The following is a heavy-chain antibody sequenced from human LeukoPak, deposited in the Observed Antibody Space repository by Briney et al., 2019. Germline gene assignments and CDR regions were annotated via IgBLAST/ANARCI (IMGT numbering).Heavy chain of an antibody. J-gene: IGHJ4*02. CDR1: GFTSSSNT. CDR3: ARELVDTSGHYCLDY. V-gene: IGHV3-21*01. Sequence: GRSLRLSCAASGFTSSSNTMDWVRQAPGKGLEWVSSISGSSRYIHYADSVKGRFTISRNYHLLVQMNRLRAEDTAVYYCARELVDTSGHYCLDYWGQGTLVTVSS. D-gene: IGHD3-22*01. CDR2: ISGSSRYI.